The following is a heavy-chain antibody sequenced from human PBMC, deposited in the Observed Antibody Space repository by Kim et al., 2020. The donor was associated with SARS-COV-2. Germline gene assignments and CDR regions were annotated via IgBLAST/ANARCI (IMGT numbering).Heavy chain of an antibody. V-gene: IGHV4-39*01. J-gene: IGHJ5*02. Sequence: SETLSLTCTVSCGSISSSSYYWGWIRQPPGKGLEWIGSIYYSGSTYYNPSLKSRVTISVDTSKNQFSLKLSSVTAADTAVYYCARRSYYGSGPVPFDPWGQGTLVTVSS. CDR3: ARRSYYGSGPVPFDP. CDR1: CGSISSSSYY. CDR2: IYYSGST. D-gene: IGHD3-10*01.